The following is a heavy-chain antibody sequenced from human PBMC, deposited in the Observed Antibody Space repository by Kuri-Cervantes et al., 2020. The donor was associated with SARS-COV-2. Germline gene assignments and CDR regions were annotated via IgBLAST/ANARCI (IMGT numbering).Heavy chain of an antibody. CDR1: AFTFDDYA. J-gene: IGHJ4*02. D-gene: IGHD3-16*01. V-gene: IGHV3-23*01. Sequence: GESLKISCTTSAFTFDDYALAWFRQAPGKGLEWVSSISLPGGDTNYADSVKGRFTISRDNSKDTLYLQMHSLRAEDTAVYYCATVYTMGVSLDWGQGTLVTVSS. CDR2: ISLPGGDT. CDR3: ATVYTMGVSLD.